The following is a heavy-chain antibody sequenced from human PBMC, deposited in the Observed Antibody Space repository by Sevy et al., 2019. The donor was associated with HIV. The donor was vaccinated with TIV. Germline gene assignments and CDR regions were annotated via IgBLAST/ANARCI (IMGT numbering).Heavy chain of an antibody. CDR2: IKQDGSEK. V-gene: IGHV3-7*01. Sequence: GGSLRLSCAASGFTFSSHWMSWVRQAPGKGLEWVANIKQDGSEKYYVDSVKGRFTISRDNAKNSLSLQMNSLRAEDTAVYHCARDSEGIGMDVWGQGTTVTVSS. J-gene: IGHJ6*02. D-gene: IGHD6-13*01. CDR1: GFTFSSHW. CDR3: ARDSEGIGMDV.